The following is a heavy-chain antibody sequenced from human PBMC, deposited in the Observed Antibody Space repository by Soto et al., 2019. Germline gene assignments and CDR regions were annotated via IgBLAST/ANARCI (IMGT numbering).Heavy chain of an antibody. Sequence: ASVKVSCKASGGTFSSYAISWVRQAPGQGLEWMGGIIPIFGTANYAQKFQGRVTITADESTSTAYMELSSLRSEDTAVYYCARAVVSGYYYYYGMDVWGQGTTVTVSS. CDR3: ARAVVSGYYYYYGMDV. CDR1: GGTFSSYA. V-gene: IGHV1-69*13. D-gene: IGHD2-15*01. CDR2: IIPIFGTA. J-gene: IGHJ6*02.